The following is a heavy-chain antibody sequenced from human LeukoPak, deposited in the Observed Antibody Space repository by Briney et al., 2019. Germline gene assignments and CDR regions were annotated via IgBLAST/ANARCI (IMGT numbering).Heavy chain of an antibody. V-gene: IGHV4-61*05. D-gene: IGHD1-14*01. CDR3: ARFPGGAEYRHYYYMDV. Sequence: SETLSLTCTVSGVSISSSNSYWGWIRQPPGTGLECIAYIYYSDSTNYKPSLKSRVTVSVDTSKNQFSLKLSSVTAADTAVYYCARFPGGAEYRHYYYMDVWGTGTTVTVSS. J-gene: IGHJ6*03. CDR2: IYYSDST. CDR1: GVSISSSNSY.